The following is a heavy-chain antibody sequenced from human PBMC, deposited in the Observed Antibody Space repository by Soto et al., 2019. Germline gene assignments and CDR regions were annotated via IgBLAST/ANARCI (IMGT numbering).Heavy chain of an antibody. CDR3: ARVVGATRGDH. V-gene: IGHV3-21*01. Sequence: LRLSCAASGFTFRSYSMNWVRQAPGKGLEWVSSISSSSTYIYYTDSVKGRFTISRDNAKNSMYLQMNSLRAEDTAVYYCARVVGATRGDHWGQGTLVTVSS. D-gene: IGHD1-26*01. J-gene: IGHJ5*02. CDR2: ISSSSTYI. CDR1: GFTFRSYS.